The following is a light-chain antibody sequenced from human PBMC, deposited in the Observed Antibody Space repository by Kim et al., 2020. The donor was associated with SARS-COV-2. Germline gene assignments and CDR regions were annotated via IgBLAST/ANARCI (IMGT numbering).Light chain of an antibody. CDR3: QQYGSSLYT. V-gene: IGKV3-20*01. Sequence: LSPGERASLSCRASQGVSSGYLAWYQQKPGQAPRLLIYGASTRATGIPDRFSGSGSGTDFTLTISRLEPEDFAVYYCQQYGSSLYTFGQGTKLEI. J-gene: IGKJ2*01. CDR1: QGVSSGY. CDR2: GAS.